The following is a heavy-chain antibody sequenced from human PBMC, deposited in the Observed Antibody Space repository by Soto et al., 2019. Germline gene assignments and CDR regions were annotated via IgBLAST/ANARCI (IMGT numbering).Heavy chain of an antibody. J-gene: IGHJ6*02. Sequence: AFVKASCKASGYTFTSYYMHWVRQAPGQGLEWMGIINPSGGSTSYAQKFQGRVTMTRDTSTSTVYMELSSLRSEDTAVYYCARDPRGRRDYYGMDVWGQGTTVTVSS. CDR3: ARDPRGRRDYYGMDV. V-gene: IGHV1-46*01. CDR1: GYTFTSYY. CDR2: INPSGGST.